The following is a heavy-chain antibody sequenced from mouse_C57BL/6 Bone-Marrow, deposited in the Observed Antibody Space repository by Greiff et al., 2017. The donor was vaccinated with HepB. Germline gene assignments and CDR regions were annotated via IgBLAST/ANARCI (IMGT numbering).Heavy chain of an antibody. CDR1: GYSITSGYY. CDR2: ISYDGSN. CDR3: ARGTTHYAMDY. J-gene: IGHJ4*01. Sequence: EVKLLESGPGLVKPSQSLSLTCSVTGYSITSGYYWNWIRQFPGNKLEWMGYISYDGSNNYNPSLKNRISITRDTSKNQFFLKLNSVTTEDTATYYCARGTTHYAMDYWGQGTSVTVSS. V-gene: IGHV3-6*01. D-gene: IGHD1-1*01.